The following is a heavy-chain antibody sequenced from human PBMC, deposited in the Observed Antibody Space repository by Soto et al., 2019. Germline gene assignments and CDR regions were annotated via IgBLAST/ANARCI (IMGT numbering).Heavy chain of an antibody. Sequence: GGPLRLSCAASGFTFSSYSMNWVRQAPGKGLEWVPSISSSSSYIYYAGSVKGRFTISRDNAKNSLYLQMNSLRAEDTAVYYCASSRDGYRSGIGYWGQGILVTVSS. CDR1: GFTFSSYS. CDR2: ISSSSSYI. CDR3: ASSRDGYRSGIGY. D-gene: IGHD3-10*01. J-gene: IGHJ4*02. V-gene: IGHV3-21*01.